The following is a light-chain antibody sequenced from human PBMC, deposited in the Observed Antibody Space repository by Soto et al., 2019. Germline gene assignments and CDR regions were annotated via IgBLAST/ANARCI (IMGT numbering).Light chain of an antibody. J-gene: IGKJ2*01. Sequence: EIVLTQSPGTLSLSPGERATLSCRASQSVSSSYLAWYQQKPGQAPSLLIYGASSGATGIPDRFSASGSGTDFTLTISRLEPEDFAVYYCQQYGSSPQTFGQGTKLEI. CDR3: QQYGSSPQT. CDR2: GAS. V-gene: IGKV3-20*01. CDR1: QSVSSSY.